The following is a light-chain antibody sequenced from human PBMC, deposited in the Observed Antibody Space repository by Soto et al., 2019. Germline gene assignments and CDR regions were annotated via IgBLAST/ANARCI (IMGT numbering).Light chain of an antibody. V-gene: IGKV1-39*01. CDR3: QQSYNAPIT. CDR2: AAS. Sequence: DIQVTQSPSSRSASVGDRVTITCRASQDIKNYLNWYQRKPGTAPRLLIYAASMLESGVPSRFSGSGSGTDFTLTISSLQPEDFATYYCQQSYNAPITFGQGTRLEIK. J-gene: IGKJ5*01. CDR1: QDIKNY.